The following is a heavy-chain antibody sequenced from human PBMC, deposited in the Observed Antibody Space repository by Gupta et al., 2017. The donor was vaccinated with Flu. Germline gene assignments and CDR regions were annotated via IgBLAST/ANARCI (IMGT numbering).Heavy chain of an antibody. CDR3: ARPLDCSSTSCPFDY. CDR1: YW. CDR2: IYPGDSDT. Sequence: YWIGWVRQMPGKGLEWMGIIYPGDSDTRYSPSFQGQVTISADKSISTAYLQWSSLKASDTAMYYCARPLDCSSTSCPFDYWGQGTLVTVSS. J-gene: IGHJ4*02. V-gene: IGHV5-51*01. D-gene: IGHD2-2*01.